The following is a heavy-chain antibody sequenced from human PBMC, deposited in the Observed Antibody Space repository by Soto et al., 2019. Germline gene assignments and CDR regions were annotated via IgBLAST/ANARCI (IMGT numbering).Heavy chain of an antibody. V-gene: IGHV4-39*01. CDR2: ICYVGKT. CDR1: GVSINSNYF. CDR3: ATKIYSSGWSRDH. D-gene: IGHD6-19*01. Sequence: SEALSLTCAVSGVSINSNYFWGCIRQPPLMGLWWIVGICYVGKTYYNPSLKRLVGISADLSNRHFSLNLVSVTGADTAVYYCATKIYSSGWSRDHWGQGTLVTVS. J-gene: IGHJ4*02.